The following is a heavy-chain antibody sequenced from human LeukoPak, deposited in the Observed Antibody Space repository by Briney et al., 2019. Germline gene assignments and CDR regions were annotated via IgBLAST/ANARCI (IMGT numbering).Heavy chain of an antibody. CDR2: IYSSVST. Sequence: PSETLSLTCSVSGGYIGSYYWSWIRQPPGKRLERIGYIYSSVSTKYNPSLESRVSMSIDTSKNQFSLNVSSVTAADTAVYFCVRGYGGYRASYGMDVWGQGTTVTVS. J-gene: IGHJ6*02. V-gene: IGHV4-4*08. CDR3: VRGYGGYRASYGMDV. CDR1: GGYIGSYY. D-gene: IGHD5-12*01.